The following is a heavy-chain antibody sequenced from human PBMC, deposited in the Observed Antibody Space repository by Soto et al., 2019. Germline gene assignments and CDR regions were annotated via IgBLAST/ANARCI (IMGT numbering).Heavy chain of an antibody. J-gene: IGHJ4*02. V-gene: IGHV3-7*03. CDR2: IKHDGSVQ. Sequence: LRLSCEASGFTFSGYWMSWVRQAPGKGLEWVADIKHDGSVQYYVDSVKGRFTISRDNAKKLLYLQMNGLRAEDTALYYCARAPYSNGWYRFDLWGQGTLVTVSS. CDR1: GFTFSGYW. CDR3: ARAPYSNGWYRFDL. D-gene: IGHD6-19*01.